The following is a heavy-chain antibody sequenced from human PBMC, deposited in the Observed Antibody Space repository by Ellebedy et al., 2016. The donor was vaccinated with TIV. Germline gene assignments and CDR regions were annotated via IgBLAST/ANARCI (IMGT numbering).Heavy chain of an antibody. CDR1: GFSLSSFW. D-gene: IGHD2-2*02. CDR2: RNHDGSET. J-gene: IGHJ4*02. V-gene: IGHV3-7*01. CDR3: ARSPYTGYSDLGFDY. Sequence: PGGSLRLSCAASGFSLSSFWMSWVRQAPGKGLESVANRNHDGSETYYVDSVQGRFTISRDNAKNSLYLQRTSLRADDTAVYYCARSPYTGYSDLGFDYWGQGSLVTVSS.